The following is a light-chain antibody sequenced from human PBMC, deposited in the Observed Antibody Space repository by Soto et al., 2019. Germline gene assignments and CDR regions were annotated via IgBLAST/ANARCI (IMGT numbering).Light chain of an antibody. CDR1: QSVSSY. J-gene: IGKJ4*01. CDR3: QQGNSFPLT. Sequence: EIVLTQSPATLSLSPGERATLSCRASQSVSSYLAWYQQKPGQAPRLLIYDASNRATGIPARFSGSGSGTDFTLTISSLEPEDFATYYCQQGNSFPLTFGGGTKVDIK. V-gene: IGKV3-11*01. CDR2: DAS.